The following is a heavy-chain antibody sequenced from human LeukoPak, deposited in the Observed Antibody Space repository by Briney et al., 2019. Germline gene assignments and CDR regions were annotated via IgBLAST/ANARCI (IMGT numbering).Heavy chain of an antibody. CDR2: INHSGST. D-gene: IGHD6-19*01. J-gene: IGHJ4*02. CDR3: ARPIAVAGPFDY. CDR1: GGSFSGYY. V-gene: IGHV4-34*01. Sequence: SETLSLTCAVYGGSFSGYYWSWIRQPPGKGLEWIGEINHSGSTNYNPPLKSRVTISVDTSKNQFSLKLSSVTAADTAVYYCARPIAVAGPFDYWGQGTLVTVSS.